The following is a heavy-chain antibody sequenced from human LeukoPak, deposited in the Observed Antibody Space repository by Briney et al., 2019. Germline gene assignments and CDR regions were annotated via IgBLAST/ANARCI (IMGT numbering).Heavy chain of an antibody. J-gene: IGHJ6*02. V-gene: IGHV6-1*01. D-gene: IGHD4-17*01. Sequence: SQTLSLTYAISGDSVSSNSAAWNWIRQSPSRGLEWLGRTYYRSKWYNDYAVSVKSRITINPDTSKNQFSLQLNSVTPEDTAVYYCARDGFWDYGDYYYYGMDVWGQGTTVTVSS. CDR3: ARDGFWDYGDYYYYGMDV. CDR1: GDSVSSNSAA. CDR2: TYYRSKWYN.